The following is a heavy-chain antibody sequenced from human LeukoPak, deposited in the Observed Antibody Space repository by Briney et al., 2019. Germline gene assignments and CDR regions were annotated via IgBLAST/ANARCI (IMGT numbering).Heavy chain of an antibody. CDR3: ARVRTNDHGMDV. V-gene: IGHV4-59*01. D-gene: IGHD2-8*01. CDR2: IYYSGST. Sequence: SETLSLTCTVSGGSLSSYYWSWIRQPPGKGLEGIGYIYYSGSTNYNPSLKSRVTISVDTSKNQFSLKLSSVTAADTAVYYCARVRTNDHGMDVWGQGTTVTVSS. CDR1: GGSLSSYY. J-gene: IGHJ6*02.